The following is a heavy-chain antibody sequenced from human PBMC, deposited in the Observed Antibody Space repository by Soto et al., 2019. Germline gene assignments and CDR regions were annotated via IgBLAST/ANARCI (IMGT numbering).Heavy chain of an antibody. CDR1: GFTFSSYG. CDR3: ARDAPRYYGMGV. Sequence: GGSLRLSCAASGFTFSSYGMHWVRQAPGKGLEWVAVIWYDGSNKYYADSVKGRFTISRDNSKNTLYLQMNSLRAEDTAVYYCARDAPRYYGMGVWGPGTTVTVSS. CDR2: IWYDGSNK. J-gene: IGHJ6*02. V-gene: IGHV3-33*01.